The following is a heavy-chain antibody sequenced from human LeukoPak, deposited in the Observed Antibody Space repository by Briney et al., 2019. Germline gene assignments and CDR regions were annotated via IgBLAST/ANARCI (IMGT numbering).Heavy chain of an antibody. CDR3: ARDGGYGEPDY. J-gene: IGHJ4*02. D-gene: IGHD3-16*01. CDR2: FIPILGTA. V-gene: IGHV1-69*13. CDR1: GGTFSTYA. Sequence: SVKVSCKASGGTFSTYAISWVRQAPGQRLEWMGGFIPILGTANYAQKFQGRVTITADESTSTAYMELSSLRSEDTAVYYCARDGGYGEPDYWGQGTLVTVSS.